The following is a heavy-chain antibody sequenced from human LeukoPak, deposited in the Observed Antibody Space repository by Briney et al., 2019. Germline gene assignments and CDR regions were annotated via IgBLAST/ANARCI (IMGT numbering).Heavy chain of an antibody. J-gene: IGHJ6*03. CDR2: ISSSSSYI. Sequence: GGSLRLSCAASGLTFSSYSMNWVRQAPGKGLEWVSSISSSSSYIYYADSVKGRFTISRDNSKNSLYLQMNSLRTEDTALYYCAKASGPTGYYYYMDVWGKGTTVTVSS. CDR3: AKASGPTGYYYYMDV. D-gene: IGHD1-1*01. V-gene: IGHV3-21*04. CDR1: GLTFSSYS.